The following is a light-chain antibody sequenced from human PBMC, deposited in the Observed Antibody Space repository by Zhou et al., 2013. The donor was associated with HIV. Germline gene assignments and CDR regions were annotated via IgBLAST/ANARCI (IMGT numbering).Light chain of an antibody. CDR3: QQSASGPVT. V-gene: IGKV1-39*01. CDR2: AAS. CDR1: QSISTY. J-gene: IGKJ5*01. Sequence: DIKMSQSPSSLSASVGDRVIITCRSSQSISTYLNWYQQKQGKAPKLLIYAASSLQSWVPSRFSGSGSGTEFTLSINNVQPEDLATYYCQQSASGPVTFGQGTRLEIK.